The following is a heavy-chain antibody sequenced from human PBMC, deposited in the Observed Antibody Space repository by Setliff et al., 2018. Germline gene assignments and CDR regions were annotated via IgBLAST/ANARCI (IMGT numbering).Heavy chain of an antibody. D-gene: IGHD3-22*01. J-gene: IGHJ3*02. V-gene: IGHV3-33*05. CDR3: ARNYDSSGYYGASDAFDI. CDR1: GFTFSSYG. Sequence: LSLSCAASGFTFSSYGMHWVRQAPGKGLEWVAAVSFDGRNKYYEDSVKGRFTISRDNAKNSLYLQMNSLRAEDTAVYYCARNYDSSGYYGASDAFDIWGQGTMVTVSS. CDR2: VSFDGRNK.